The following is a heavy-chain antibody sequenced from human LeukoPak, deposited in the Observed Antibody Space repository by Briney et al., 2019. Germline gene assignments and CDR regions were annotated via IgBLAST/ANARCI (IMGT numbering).Heavy chain of an antibody. CDR1: GFTFSSYG. V-gene: IGHV3-21*01. Sequence: GGSLRLSCAASGFTFSSYGMTWVRQAPGKGLEWVSFISGSSTYINYADAVKGRFTISRDNAKNSLYLQMNSLRAEDTAVYYCARDRPYDYWGQGTLVTVSS. J-gene: IGHJ4*02. CDR2: ISGSSTYI. CDR3: ARDRPYDY.